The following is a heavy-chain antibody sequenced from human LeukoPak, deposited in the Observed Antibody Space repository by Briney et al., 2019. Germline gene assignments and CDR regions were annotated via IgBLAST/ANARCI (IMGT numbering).Heavy chain of an antibody. CDR2: INPSSGTT. J-gene: IGHJ5*02. D-gene: IGHD3-3*01. CDR1: GYTFTSYY. CDR3: ARDSDFQNWFDP. Sequence: GASVKVSCKASGYTFTSYYMHWVRQAPGQGLEWMGIINPSSGTTRYAQKFQGRVTMTRVTSTSTVYMDLSSLRSEDTAVCYCARDSDFQNWFDPWGQGTLVTVSS. V-gene: IGHV1-46*01.